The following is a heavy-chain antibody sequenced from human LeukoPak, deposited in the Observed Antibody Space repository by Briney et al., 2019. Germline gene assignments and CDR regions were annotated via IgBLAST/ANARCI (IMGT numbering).Heavy chain of an antibody. J-gene: IGHJ5*02. CDR1: GYTFTSYY. D-gene: IGHD6-13*01. Sequence: ASVKVSCKASGYTFTSYYMHWVRQAPGQRLEWMGWINSGNGNTKYSQESQGRVTITRDTSASTAYMELSSLRSEDTAVYYCARSRSSSYPTNWFDPWGQGNLVTVSS. V-gene: IGHV1-3*01. CDR2: INSGNGNT. CDR3: ARSRSSSYPTNWFDP.